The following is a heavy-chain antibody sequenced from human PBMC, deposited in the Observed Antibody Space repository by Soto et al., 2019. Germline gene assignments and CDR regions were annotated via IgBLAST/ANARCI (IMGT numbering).Heavy chain of an antibody. V-gene: IGHV1-69*01. CDR2: IIPIFGTA. CDR3: ARGAFEAFWSGTTNYYYGMDV. J-gene: IGHJ6*04. D-gene: IGHD3-3*01. Sequence: QVQLVQSGAEVKKPGSSVKVSCKASGGTFSSYAISWVRQAPGQGLEWMGGIIPIFGTANYAQKFQGRVTITADESTSTAYMELSSLRSEDTAVYYCARGAFEAFWSGTTNYYYGMDVWGKGTTVTVSS. CDR1: GGTFSSYA.